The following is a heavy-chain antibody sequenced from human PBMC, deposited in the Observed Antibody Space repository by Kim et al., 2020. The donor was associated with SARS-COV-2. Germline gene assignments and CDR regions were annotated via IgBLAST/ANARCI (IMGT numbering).Heavy chain of an antibody. D-gene: IGHD5-18*01. CDR1: GFIFNTYA. CDR3: AALGYGSKWFYD. J-gene: IGHJ5*02. V-gene: IGHV3-23*01. CDR2: VSGTGGST. Sequence: GGSLRLSCAASGFIFNTYAMSWVRQAPGKGLEWVATVSGTGGSTYYADPVKGRFMISRDNSQNVLYLQLDSLRVEDTALYYCAALGYGSKWFYDWGRGTL.